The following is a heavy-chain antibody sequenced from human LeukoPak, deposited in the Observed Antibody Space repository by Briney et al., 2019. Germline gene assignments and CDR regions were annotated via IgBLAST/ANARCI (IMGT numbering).Heavy chain of an antibody. CDR3: ARVVFDIPLGRSENWFDP. CDR1: GYTFTGYY. D-gene: IGHD3-9*01. J-gene: IGHJ5*02. Sequence: AASVKVSCKASGYTFTGYYMHWVRQAPGQGLEWMGWINPNSGGTNYAQKFQGWVTMTRDTSISTAYMELSSLRSEDTAVYYCARVVFDIPLGRSENWFDPWGQGTLVTVSS. V-gene: IGHV1-2*04. CDR2: INPNSGGT.